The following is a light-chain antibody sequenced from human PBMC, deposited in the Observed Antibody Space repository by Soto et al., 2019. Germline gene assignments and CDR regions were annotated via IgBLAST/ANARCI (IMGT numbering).Light chain of an antibody. Sequence: QSVLAQAPSVSAAAGQKVTISCSGSNSDIGNYYVSWYQQFPGTAPRLLIYDNYKRPSGIPDRFSASKSGTSATLDITGLQTGAEADYYCGTWDNSLSAWVFGTGTKLTVL. V-gene: IGLV1-51*01. CDR3: GTWDNSLSAWV. CDR2: DNY. J-gene: IGLJ1*01. CDR1: NSDIGNYY.